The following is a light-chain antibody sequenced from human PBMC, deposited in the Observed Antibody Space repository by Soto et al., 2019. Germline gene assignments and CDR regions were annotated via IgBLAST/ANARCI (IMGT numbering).Light chain of an antibody. CDR1: QSVSSN. CDR2: GPS. V-gene: IGKV3-15*01. J-gene: IGKJ1*01. CDR3: QQYNNWPPWT. Sequence: EIVMTQSPATLSVSPGERDTLSCRASQSVSSNLAWYQQKPGQAPRLLIYGPSTRATGVPARFSGSGSGTEFTVTISSLQSEDFAVYYCQQYNNWPPWTFGQGTKVEIK.